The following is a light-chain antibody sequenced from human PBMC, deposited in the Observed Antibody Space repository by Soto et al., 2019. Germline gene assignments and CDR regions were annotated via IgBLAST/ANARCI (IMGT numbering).Light chain of an antibody. CDR2: DVS. CDR3: CSYAGSDTYV. Sequence: QSVLTQPRSVSGSPGQSVTISCTGTSSDVGGYNFVSWYQQHPGKAPKLIIFDVSKRPSGVPDRFSASKFDNTASLTISGLQAEDEADYYCCSYAGSDTYVFATGTKLTVL. V-gene: IGLV2-11*01. J-gene: IGLJ1*01. CDR1: SSDVGGYNF.